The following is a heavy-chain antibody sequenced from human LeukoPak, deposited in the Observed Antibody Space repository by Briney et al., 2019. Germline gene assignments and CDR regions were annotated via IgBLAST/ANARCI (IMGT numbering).Heavy chain of an antibody. CDR3: ARGIAVAGHYYYMDV. CDR1: GLTISSYG. D-gene: IGHD6-19*01. V-gene: IGHV3-20*04. J-gene: IGHJ6*03. Sequence: GGSLRLSCAASGLTISSYGMSWVRQAPGKGLEWDSGINWNGGSTGYADSVKGRFTISRDNAKNSLYLQMNSLRAEDTALYYCARGIAVAGHYYYMDVWGKGTTVTVSS. CDR2: INWNGGST.